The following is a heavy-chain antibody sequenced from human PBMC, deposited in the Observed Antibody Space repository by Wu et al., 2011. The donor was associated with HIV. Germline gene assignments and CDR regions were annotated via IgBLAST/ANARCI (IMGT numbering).Heavy chain of an antibody. D-gene: IGHD3-10*01. CDR1: GYTFTGYY. Sequence: QVQLVQSGAEVKKPGASVKVSCKASGYTFTGYYMHWVRQAPGQGLEWMGWINPNSGGTNYAQKFQGRVTMTRDTSISTAYMELSRLTSDDTAVYYCARDKVLRDGDSWSYYYYYMSVWGKGTTVTVSS. V-gene: IGHV1-2*02. CDR3: ARDKVLRDGDSWSYYYYYMSV. J-gene: IGHJ6*03. CDR2: INPNSGGT.